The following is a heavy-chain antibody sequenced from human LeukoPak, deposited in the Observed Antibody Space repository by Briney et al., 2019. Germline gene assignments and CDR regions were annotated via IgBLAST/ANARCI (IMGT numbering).Heavy chain of an antibody. CDR1: GGSISRYY. Sequence: SETLSLTCIVSGGSISRYYWSWIRQPPGKGLECIGSIYHSGSTYYNPSLRSRVTISVDTSKNQFSLNLSSVTAADTAMYYYARAVGTSRNFFDYWGQGTLVTVSS. V-gene: IGHV4-59*12. J-gene: IGHJ4*02. D-gene: IGHD4-23*01. CDR3: ARAVGTSRNFFDY. CDR2: IYHSGST.